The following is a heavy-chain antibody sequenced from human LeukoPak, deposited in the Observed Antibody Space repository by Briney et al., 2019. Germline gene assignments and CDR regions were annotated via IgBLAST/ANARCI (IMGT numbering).Heavy chain of an antibody. D-gene: IGHD3-10*01. CDR3: AKDSAAPITITMVRGRWYFDY. J-gene: IGHJ4*02. Sequence: GGSLRLSCAASGFSFSSYGMHWVRQAPGKGLEWVSFLRYDATSNYYADSVKGRFTISRDNSKNTLYLQMNSLRAEDTAVYYCAKDSAAPITITMVRGRWYFDYWGQGTLVTVSS. V-gene: IGHV3-30*02. CDR2: LRYDATSN. CDR1: GFSFSSYG.